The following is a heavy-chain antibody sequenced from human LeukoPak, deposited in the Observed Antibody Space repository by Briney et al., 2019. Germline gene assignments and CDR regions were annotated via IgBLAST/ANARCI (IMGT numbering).Heavy chain of an antibody. V-gene: IGHV1-46*01. CDR3: ARAVAGRGYFDY. CDR1: GYTFTSYY. CDR2: INPSGGST. D-gene: IGHD6-19*01. J-gene: IGHJ4*02. Sequence: ASVKVSCKASGYTFTSYYMHWVRQTPGQGLEWMGIINPSGGSTSYAQKFQGRVTMTRDTSTSTVYMELSSLRSEDTAVYYCARAVAGRGYFDYWGQGTLVTVSS.